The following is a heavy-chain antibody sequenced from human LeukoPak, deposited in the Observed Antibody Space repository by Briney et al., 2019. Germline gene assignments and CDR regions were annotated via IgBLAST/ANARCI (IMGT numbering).Heavy chain of an antibody. CDR1: GYTFSSYG. CDR3: ARDRYDFWSAYVGNFADY. D-gene: IGHD3-3*01. V-gene: IGHV1-18*01. J-gene: IGHJ4*02. Sequence: ASVKVSCKASGYTFSSYGINWVRQAPGQGLEWMGWISAYNGNTNSAQKLQGRVAMTTDTSTGTAYMELRSLTSDDTAMYYCARDRYDFWSAYVGNFADYWGQGTLVTVSS. CDR2: ISAYNGNT.